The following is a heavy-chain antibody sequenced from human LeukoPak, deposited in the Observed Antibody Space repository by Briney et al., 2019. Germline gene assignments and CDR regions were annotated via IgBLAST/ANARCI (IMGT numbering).Heavy chain of an antibody. CDR2: INTSGGST. Sequence: ASVKVSCKASGYTFTSYYMHWVRQAPGQGLEWMGIINTSGGSTSYAQKFQGRVTMTRDTSTSTVYMELSSLRSEDTAVYYCARDPTYYYDSSGYPLYYFDYWGQGTLVTVSS. D-gene: IGHD3-22*01. CDR1: GYTFTSYY. J-gene: IGHJ4*02. V-gene: IGHV1-46*03. CDR3: ARDPTYYYDSSGYPLYYFDY.